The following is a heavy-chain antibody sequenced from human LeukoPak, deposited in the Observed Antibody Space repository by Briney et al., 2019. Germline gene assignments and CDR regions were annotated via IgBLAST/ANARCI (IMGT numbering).Heavy chain of an antibody. CDR3: ARGIEYGDAGGAFDI. CDR2: IFSGGST. V-gene: IGHV3-53*05. CDR1: GLPVSSNY. D-gene: IGHD4-17*01. Sequence: GGSLTLSCAASGLPVSSNYMSWVRQAPGKGLHRVPVIFSGGSTYYADSVKGRLTISRDNSKNTFYLQMNSLRAEDTAVYYCARGIEYGDAGGAFDIWGQGTMVTVSS. J-gene: IGHJ3*02.